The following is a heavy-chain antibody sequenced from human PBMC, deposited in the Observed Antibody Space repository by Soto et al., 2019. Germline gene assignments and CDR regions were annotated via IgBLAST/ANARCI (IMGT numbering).Heavy chain of an antibody. D-gene: IGHD3-16*01. J-gene: IGHJ6*02. V-gene: IGHV4-4*02. Sequence: SETLSLTCAVSGGSISSSNCWSFVRQPPGKGLEWIGEIYHSGSTNYNPSLKSRVTISVDKSKNQFSLKLSSVTAADTAVYYCARAEGGNYYGMDVWGQGTTVTVSS. CDR3: ARAEGGNYYGMDV. CDR1: GGSISSSNC. CDR2: IYHSGST.